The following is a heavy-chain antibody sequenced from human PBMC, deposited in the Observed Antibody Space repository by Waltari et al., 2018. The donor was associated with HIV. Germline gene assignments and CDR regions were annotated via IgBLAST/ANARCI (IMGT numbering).Heavy chain of an antibody. J-gene: IGHJ2*01. CDR3: ARRHATEGVLDL. D-gene: IGHD3-10*01. CDR1: GSTFSTSW. Sequence: EVQLLESGGGLVQPGGSLRLSCAASGSTFSTSWMHWVRQVPGKGPVWISRLNGDGTTNLYADSVKGRFTISRDNTRDALYLQMNSLRAEDTAVYYCARRHATEGVLDLWGRGTLVTVSS. CDR2: LNGDGTTN. V-gene: IGHV3-74*01.